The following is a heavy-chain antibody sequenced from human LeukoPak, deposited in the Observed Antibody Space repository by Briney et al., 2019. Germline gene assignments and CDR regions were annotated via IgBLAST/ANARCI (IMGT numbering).Heavy chain of an antibody. D-gene: IGHD3-10*01. CDR1: GGTFSSYA. Sequence: SVKVSCXASGGTFSSYAISWVRQARGQGLEWMGGIIPIFGTANYAQKFQGRVTITTDESTSTAYMELSSLRSEDTAVYYCAGGFGESYFDYWGQGTLVTVSS. J-gene: IGHJ4*02. V-gene: IGHV1-69*05. CDR2: IIPIFGTA. CDR3: AGGFGESYFDY.